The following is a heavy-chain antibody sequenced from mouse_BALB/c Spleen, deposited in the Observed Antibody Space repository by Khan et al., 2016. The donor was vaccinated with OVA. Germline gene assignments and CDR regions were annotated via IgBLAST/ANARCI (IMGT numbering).Heavy chain of an antibody. J-gene: IGHJ1*01. CDR3: VRSGAYYRYDGYFDV. CDR1: GYTFTSYT. V-gene: IGHV1-4*01. D-gene: IGHD2-14*01. Sequence: QVQLQQSGAELARPGASVKMSCKASGYTFTSYTMHWVKQRPGQGLEWIGYINPSNTYTNYNQKFKDKATLTADKSSNTAYMQRSSLTSEDSAVYYCVRSGAYYRYDGYFDVWGAGTTVTVSS. CDR2: INPSNTYT.